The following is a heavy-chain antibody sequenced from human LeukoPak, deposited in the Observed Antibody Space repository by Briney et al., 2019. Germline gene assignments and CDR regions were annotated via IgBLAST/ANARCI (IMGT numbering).Heavy chain of an antibody. Sequence: SETLSLTCTVSGGSISSYYWSWIRQPAGKGLEWIGRIYTSGSTNYNPSLKSRVTVSVDTSKNQFSLKLISVTAADTAVYYCARGYGSGSYYILFDYWGQGTLVTVSS. V-gene: IGHV4-4*07. J-gene: IGHJ4*02. CDR1: GGSISSYY. CDR3: ARGYGSGSYYILFDY. CDR2: IYTSGST. D-gene: IGHD3-10*01.